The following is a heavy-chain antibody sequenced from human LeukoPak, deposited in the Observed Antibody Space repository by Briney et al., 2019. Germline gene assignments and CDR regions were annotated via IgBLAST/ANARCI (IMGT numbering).Heavy chain of an antibody. Sequence: GASVKVSCKASGYTFTGYYMHWVRQAPGQGLEWMGRINPNSGGTNYAQKFQGRVTMARDTSISTAYMELSRLRSDDTAVYYCARVELYVGTDYWGQGTLVTVSS. J-gene: IGHJ4*02. CDR3: ARVELYVGTDY. V-gene: IGHV1-2*06. D-gene: IGHD5/OR15-5a*01. CDR1: GYTFTGYY. CDR2: INPNSGGT.